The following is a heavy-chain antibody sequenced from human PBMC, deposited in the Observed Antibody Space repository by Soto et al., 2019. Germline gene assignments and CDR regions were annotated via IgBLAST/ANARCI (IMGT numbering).Heavy chain of an antibody. CDR2: IYYRGNT. CDR3: ARREGRAKISYSSDK. Sequence: PSETLSLTCSVSGDSINSDNYYWGWIRQPPGKGLEWIGSIYYRGNTYYNPSLKTRVTISLDKSKSQFSLKLNSVTAADSAVYFWARREGRAKISYSSDKWAREPLFTFSS. CDR1: GDSINSDNYY. V-gene: IGHV4-39*01. D-gene: IGHD1-26*01. J-gene: IGHJ4*02.